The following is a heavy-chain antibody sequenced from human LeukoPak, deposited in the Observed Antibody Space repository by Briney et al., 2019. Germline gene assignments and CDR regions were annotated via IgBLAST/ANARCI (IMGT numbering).Heavy chain of an antibody. CDR3: ARRDTMIPNWFDP. V-gene: IGHV4-4*09. CDR1: GGSISSYY. J-gene: IGHJ5*02. Sequence: PSETLSLTCTVPGGSISSYYWSWIRQPPGKGLEWIGYIYTSGSTNYNPSLKSRVTISVDTSKNQFSLKLSSVTAADTAVYYCARRDTMIPNWFDPWGQGTLVTVSS. D-gene: IGHD3-22*01. CDR2: IYTSGST.